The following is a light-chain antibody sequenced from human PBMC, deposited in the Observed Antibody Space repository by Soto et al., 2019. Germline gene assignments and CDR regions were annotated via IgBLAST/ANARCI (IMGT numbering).Light chain of an antibody. CDR1: QGVSKW. Sequence: DIQLTQSPSSLSASVGDRVTITCRASQGVSKWLARYQQKPGKAPILLIHGASNLQTGVPSRFSGSGSGTDFVLTITSLQPEDIATYFCQQANSFPLTFGQGTRLEIK. J-gene: IGKJ5*01. CDR3: QQANSFPLT. V-gene: IGKV1-12*01. CDR2: GAS.